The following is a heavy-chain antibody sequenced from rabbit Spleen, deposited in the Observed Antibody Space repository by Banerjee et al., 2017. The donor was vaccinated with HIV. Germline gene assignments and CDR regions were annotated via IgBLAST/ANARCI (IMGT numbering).Heavy chain of an antibody. J-gene: IGHJ4*01. V-gene: IGHV1S7*01. CDR3: ARDGAGGSYFAL. CDR1: GFDFSRYY. D-gene: IGHD8-1*01. CDR2: IEPVFGVT. Sequence: QVKESGGGLVQPGGSLKLSCKASGFDFSRYYMSWVRQAPGKGLEWIGYIEPVFGVTYYASWVNGRFTISSHNAQNMLYLQLNSLTAADTATYFCARDGAGGSYFALWGPGTLVTVS.